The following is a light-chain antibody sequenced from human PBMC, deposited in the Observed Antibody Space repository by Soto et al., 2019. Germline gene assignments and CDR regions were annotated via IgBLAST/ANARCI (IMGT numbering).Light chain of an antibody. CDR2: GAS. Sequence: ESVLTQSPGTLSLSPGERATLSCRASQSVSSGYLAWYQQKPGQAPRLLISGASRRATGIPDRFSGSGSGTDFTLTISRLEPEDFAVYYCQQYDGFPRTFGQGTKV. CDR1: QSVSSGY. J-gene: IGKJ1*01. V-gene: IGKV3-20*01. CDR3: QQYDGFPRT.